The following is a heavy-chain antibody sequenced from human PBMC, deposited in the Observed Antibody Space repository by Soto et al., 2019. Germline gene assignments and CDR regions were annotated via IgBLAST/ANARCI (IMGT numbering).Heavy chain of an antibody. CDR2: ISYDGSNK. Sequence: GGSLRLSCAASGFTFSSYAMHWVRQAPGKGLEWVAVISYDGSNKYYADSVKGRFTISRDNSKNTLYLQMNSLRAEDTAVYYCARDGADSSGYYYLSQDLFDYWGQGTLVTVSS. CDR1: GFTFSSYA. J-gene: IGHJ4*02. CDR3: ARDGADSSGYYYLSQDLFDY. V-gene: IGHV3-30-3*01. D-gene: IGHD3-22*01.